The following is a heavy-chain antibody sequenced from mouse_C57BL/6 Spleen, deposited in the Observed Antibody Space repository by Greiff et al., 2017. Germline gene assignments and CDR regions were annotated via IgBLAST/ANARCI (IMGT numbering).Heavy chain of an antibody. J-gene: IGHJ1*03. CDR2: IRNKANGYTT. CDR1: GFTFTDYY. D-gene: IGHD1-1*02. Sequence: EVQLVESGGGLVQPGGSLSLSCAASGFTFTDYYMSWVRQPPGKALEWLGFIRNKANGYTTEYSASVKGRFTISRDNSQSILYLQMNALRAEDSATYYCASPMGGYFDVWGTGTTVTVSS. V-gene: IGHV7-3*01. CDR3: ASPMGGYFDV.